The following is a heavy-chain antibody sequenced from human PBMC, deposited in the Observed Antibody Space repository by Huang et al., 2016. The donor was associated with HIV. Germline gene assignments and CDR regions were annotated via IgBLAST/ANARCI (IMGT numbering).Heavy chain of an antibody. CDR1: GYSFTAYG. CDR3: ARPLNYYDSSGYFSLSVFDL. J-gene: IGHJ3*01. V-gene: IGHV1-3*01. Sequence: QVQLVQSGAEVKKPGASVKVSCKASGYSFTAYGMHWVRQVPGQRLEWMGWINDNGKIRNSGNFQDRVTISTDTSANTAYVELSSLRSEDTAVYYCARPLNYYDSSGYFSLSVFDLWGQGTMVTVSS. D-gene: IGHD3-22*01. CDR2: INDNGKI.